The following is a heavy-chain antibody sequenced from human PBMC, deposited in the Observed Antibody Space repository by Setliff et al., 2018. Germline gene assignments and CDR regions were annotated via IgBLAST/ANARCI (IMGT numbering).Heavy chain of an antibody. D-gene: IGHD2-8*02. CDR2: INHSGST. CDR1: GGSFSGYY. Sequence: SETLSLTCAVYGGSFSGYYWIWIRQPPGNGLGWIGEINHSGSTSYNPSLKSRVTISVDTSKNQFSLKLSSVTAADTALYYCTVYNTGSSKDHYWGQGTPVTVCS. CDR3: TVYNTGSSKDHY. V-gene: IGHV4-34*01. J-gene: IGHJ4*02.